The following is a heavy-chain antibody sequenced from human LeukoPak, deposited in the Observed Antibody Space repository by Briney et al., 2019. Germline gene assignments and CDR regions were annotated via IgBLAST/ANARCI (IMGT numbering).Heavy chain of an antibody. D-gene: IGHD3-3*02. J-gene: IGHJ4*02. CDR3: ARDSQSLGGYENHFWSGYYHDY. Sequence: ASVKVSCKASGYTFTSYGISWVRLAPGQGLEWMGWISAYNGNTNYAQKLQGRVTMTTDTSTSTAYMELRSLRSDDTAVYYCARDSQSLGGYENHFWSGYYHDYWGQGTLVTVSS. V-gene: IGHV1-18*01. CDR2: ISAYNGNT. CDR1: GYTFTSYG.